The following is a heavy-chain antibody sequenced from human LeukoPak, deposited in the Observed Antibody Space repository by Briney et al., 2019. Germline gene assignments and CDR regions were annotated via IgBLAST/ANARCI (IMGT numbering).Heavy chain of an antibody. CDR2: IHNSGTT. Sequence: SETLSLTCTVSGYSITSGYYWGWIRQPPGKALEWIGSIHNSGTTNYNPSLKGRVTISVDTSKNQFSLKLTSVTAADTAVYYCARVSWFPGTSYYYMDVWGKGTTVTVSS. J-gene: IGHJ6*03. D-gene: IGHD1-1*01. V-gene: IGHV4-38-2*02. CDR1: GYSITSGYY. CDR3: ARVSWFPGTSYYYMDV.